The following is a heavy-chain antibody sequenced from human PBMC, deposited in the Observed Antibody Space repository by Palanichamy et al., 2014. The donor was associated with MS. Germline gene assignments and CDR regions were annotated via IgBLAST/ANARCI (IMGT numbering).Heavy chain of an antibody. CDR3: SRDRTTPSNPLLLDR. CDR1: GYTFTNYA. D-gene: IGHD1-1*01. CDR2: MSAYGNA. J-gene: IGHJ5*02. Sequence: QVQLVQSGAEVKPPGASVEVSCKTSGYTFTNYAISWLRQAPGQGPEWVGWMSAYGNAHYAQKFQGRVTMTSDTSTSTAYLELRSLRSDDTAVHYCSRDRTTPSNPLLLDRWGQGTLVTVSS. V-gene: IGHV1-18*01.